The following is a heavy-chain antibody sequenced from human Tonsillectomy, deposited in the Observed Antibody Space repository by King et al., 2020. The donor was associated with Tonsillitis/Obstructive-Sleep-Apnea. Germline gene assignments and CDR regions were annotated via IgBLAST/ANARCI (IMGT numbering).Heavy chain of an antibody. CDR1: GFSLITSGVG. J-gene: IGHJ4*02. CDR3: AHLAAAGGYFDY. D-gene: IGHD6-13*01. Sequence: TLKESGPTLVKPTQTLTLTCTFSGFSLITSGVGVGWIRQPPGQALDCLSLIYLDDDKRYSPSLKSRLTITKDTSKKQGVLTMTNMDPVETATYYCAHLAAAGGYFDYWGQGTLVTVSS. V-gene: IGHV2-5*02. CDR2: IYLDDDK.